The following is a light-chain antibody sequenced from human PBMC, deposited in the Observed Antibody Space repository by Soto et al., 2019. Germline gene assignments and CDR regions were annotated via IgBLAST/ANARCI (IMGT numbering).Light chain of an antibody. CDR3: SSYTTSSTLV. CDR1: STDIGGFDS. V-gene: IGLV2-14*01. Sequence: QSVLTQPASVSASPGQSITISCTGTSTDIGGFDSVSWYQQHPGKAPKLMIYDVTDRPSGVSNRVSGSKSGDTASLTISGLQAEDEADYYCSSYTTSSTLVFGGGTKLTVL. J-gene: IGLJ2*01. CDR2: DVT.